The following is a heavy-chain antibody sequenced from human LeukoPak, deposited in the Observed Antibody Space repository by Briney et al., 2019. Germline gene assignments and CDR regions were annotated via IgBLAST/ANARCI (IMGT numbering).Heavy chain of an antibody. CDR2: INHSGST. J-gene: IGHJ2*01. CDR3: ARGSRLGSSGWSATPLGRYFDL. D-gene: IGHD6-19*01. V-gene: IGHV4-34*01. Sequence: PSETLSLTCAVYGGSFSGYYWSWIRQPPGKGLEWIGEINHSGSTNYNPSLKSRVTISVDTSKNQFSLKLTSVTAADTAVYYYARGSRLGSSGWSATPLGRYFDLWGRGTLGTVSS. CDR1: GGSFSGYY.